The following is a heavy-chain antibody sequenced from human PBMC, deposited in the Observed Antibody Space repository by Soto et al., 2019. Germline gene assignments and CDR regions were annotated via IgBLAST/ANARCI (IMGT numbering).Heavy chain of an antibody. D-gene: IGHD3-10*01. CDR3: TRDSRRFGELLLGYFDY. V-gene: IGHV3-49*05. Sequence: EVQLVESGGGLVKPGRSLRLSCTASGFTFGDYAMSWFRQAPGKGLEWVGFIRSKAYGGTTEYAASVKGRFNISRDDSTSIAYLQMNSLKTEDKSVYYCTRDSRRFGELLLGYFDYCGQGTLVTVSS. CDR1: GFTFGDYA. CDR2: IRSKAYGGTT. J-gene: IGHJ4*02.